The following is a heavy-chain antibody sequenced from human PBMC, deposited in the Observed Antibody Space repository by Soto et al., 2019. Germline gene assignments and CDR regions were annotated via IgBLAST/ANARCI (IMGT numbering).Heavy chain of an antibody. J-gene: IGHJ5*01. V-gene: IGHV3-21*01. Sequence: EVQLVESGGGLVKPGGSLRVSCAASGFTFSNYSMNWVRQAPGKGLEWVSSISSTSKYIYYADSVKGRFTISRDNAKKSLYRQMNSLRVEDTAVYYCARGLSSGWFDYWGQGILVTVSA. CDR1: GFTFSNYS. CDR3: ARGLSSGWFDY. D-gene: IGHD6-19*01. CDR2: ISSTSKYI.